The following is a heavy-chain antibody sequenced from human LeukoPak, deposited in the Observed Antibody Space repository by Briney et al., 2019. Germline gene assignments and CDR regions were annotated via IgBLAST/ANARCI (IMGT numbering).Heavy chain of an antibody. Sequence: GGSLRLFCAASGFTFDDYAMHWVRQAPGKGLEWVSGISWNSGSIGYADSVKGRFTISRDNAKNSLYLQMNSLRAEDMALYYCAKDVVAASTGFFDYWGQGTLVTVSS. CDR2: ISWNSGSI. CDR1: GFTFDDYA. J-gene: IGHJ4*02. D-gene: IGHD1-14*01. CDR3: AKDVVAASTGFFDY. V-gene: IGHV3-9*03.